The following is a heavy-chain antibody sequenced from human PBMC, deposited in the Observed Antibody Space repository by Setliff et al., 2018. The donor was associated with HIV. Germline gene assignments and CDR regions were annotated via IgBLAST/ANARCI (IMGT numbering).Heavy chain of an antibody. J-gene: IGHJ5*02. Sequence: GASVKVSCKASGYTFTSYHIHWVRQAPGQGLEWMGRIIPMFSIPNYSQRFQGRVTITADRSTNTVYMELSSLRSDDTAVYYCARVGRSVTGPWGQGTLVTVSS. CDR2: IIPMFSIP. CDR3: ARVGRSVTGP. V-gene: IGHV1-69*04. CDR1: GYTFTSYH. D-gene: IGHD6-19*01.